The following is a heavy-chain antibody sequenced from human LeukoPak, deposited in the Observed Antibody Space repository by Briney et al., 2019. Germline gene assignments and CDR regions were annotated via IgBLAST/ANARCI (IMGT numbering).Heavy chain of an antibody. J-gene: IGHJ4*02. Sequence: PGGSLRLSCAASGFSFSSYAMSWVRQAPGKGLEWVSAISGSGGSTYCADSVKGRFTISRDNSKNTLYLQMNRLRAQDTAVYYCAKSSPWVVPAAPDYWGQGTLVTVSS. CDR2: ISGSGGST. CDR1: GFSFSSYA. D-gene: IGHD2-2*01. V-gene: IGHV3-23*01. CDR3: AKSSPWVVPAAPDY.